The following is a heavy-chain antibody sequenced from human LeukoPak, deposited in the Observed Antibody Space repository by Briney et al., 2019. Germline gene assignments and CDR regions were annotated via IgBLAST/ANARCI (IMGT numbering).Heavy chain of an antibody. CDR3: ARDYTPFWSGYSYYFDY. D-gene: IGHD3-3*01. CDR2: INHSGST. CDR1: GFTFSSYS. J-gene: IGHJ4*02. Sequence: GSLRLSCAASGFTFSSYSMNWVRQPPGKGLEWIGEINHSGSTNYNPSLKSRVTISVDTSKNQFSLKLSSVTAADTAVYYCARDYTPFWSGYSYYFDYWGQGTLVTVSS. V-gene: IGHV4-34*01.